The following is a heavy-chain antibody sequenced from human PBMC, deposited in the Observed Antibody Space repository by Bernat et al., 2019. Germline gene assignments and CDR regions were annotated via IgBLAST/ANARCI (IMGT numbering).Heavy chain of an antibody. CDR1: GGSFSGYY. CDR3: GSATRSGWYSV. Sequence: QVQLQQWGAGLLKPSETLSLTCAVYGGSFSGYYWSWIRQPPGKGLEWIGEISHSGSTNYNPSLNSRVTISVDTSKDQFSLKLGFGTAADTGVYSSGSATRSGWYSVWGQGTEVTVSS. V-gene: IGHV4-34*06. CDR2: ISHSGST. J-gene: IGHJ4*02. D-gene: IGHD6-19*01.